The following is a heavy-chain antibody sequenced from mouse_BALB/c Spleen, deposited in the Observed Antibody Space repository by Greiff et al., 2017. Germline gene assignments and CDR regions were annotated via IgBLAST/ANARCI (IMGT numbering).Heavy chain of an antibody. CDR3: ARVWLRRGFAY. CDR2: IWAGGST. Sequence: VMLVESGPGLVAPSQSLSITCTVSGFSLTSYGVHWVRQPPGKGLEWLGVIWAGGSTNYNSALMSRLSISKDNSKSQVFLKMNSLQTDDTAMYYCARVWLRRGFAYWGQGTLVTVSA. V-gene: IGHV2-9*02. CDR1: GFSLTSYG. J-gene: IGHJ3*01. D-gene: IGHD2-2*01.